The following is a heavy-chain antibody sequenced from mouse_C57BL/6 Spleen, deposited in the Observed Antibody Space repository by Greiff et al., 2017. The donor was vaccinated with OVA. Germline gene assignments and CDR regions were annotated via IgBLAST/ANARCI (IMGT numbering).Heavy chain of an antibody. CDR1: GFNINDDY. Sequence: EVQLQQSGAELVRPGASVKLSCTASGFNINDDYMHWVKQRPEQGLEWIGWIDPENGDTEYASKFQGKATITTDTSSNTAYLQLSSLPSEDAAVYYCTTVVEGGFDYWGQGTLVTVSA. CDR2: IDPENGDT. D-gene: IGHD1-1*01. V-gene: IGHV14-4*01. CDR3: TTVVEGGFDY. J-gene: IGHJ3*01.